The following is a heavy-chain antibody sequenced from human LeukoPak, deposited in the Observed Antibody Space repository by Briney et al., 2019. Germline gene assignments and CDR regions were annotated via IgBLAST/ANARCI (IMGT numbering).Heavy chain of an antibody. CDR1: GFTFDNYA. D-gene: IGHD6-19*01. V-gene: IGHV3-9*01. CDR3: AKAPRAGSSSWSLGWYFDL. CDR2: ISWNSGSI. J-gene: IGHJ2*01. Sequence: PGGSLRLSCAASGFTFDNYAMHWVRQAPGKGLEWVSGISWNSGSIGYADSVKGRFTISRDNAKNSLYMQMNSLRPEDTALYYCAKAPRAGSSSWSLGWYFDLWGRGTLVTVSS.